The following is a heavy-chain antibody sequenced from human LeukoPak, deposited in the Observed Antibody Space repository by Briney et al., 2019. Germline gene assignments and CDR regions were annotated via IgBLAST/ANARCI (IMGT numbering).Heavy chain of an antibody. CDR2: IIPIFGTA. CDR1: GGTFSSYA. Sequence: SVKVSCKASGGTFSSYAISWVRQAPGQGLEWMGGIIPIFGTANYAQKFQGRVTITADKSTSTAYMELSSLRSEDTAVYYCYIAVAGTGFDYWGQGTLVTVSS. V-gene: IGHV1-69*06. J-gene: IGHJ4*02. D-gene: IGHD6-19*01. CDR3: YIAVAGTGFDY.